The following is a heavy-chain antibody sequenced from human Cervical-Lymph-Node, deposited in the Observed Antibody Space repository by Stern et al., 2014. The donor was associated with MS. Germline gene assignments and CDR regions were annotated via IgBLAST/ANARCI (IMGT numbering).Heavy chain of an antibody. V-gene: IGHV4-4*02. CDR2: IYHSGGT. CDR3: ARVVSYYDSSGYYGLGFDP. Sequence: VQLVESGPGLVKPSGTLSLTCAVSGGSISSSNWWSWVRQPPGKGLERIGEIYHSGGTNYNPSLKSRVTISVDKSKNQFSLKLSSVTAADTAVYYCARVVSYYDSSGYYGLGFDPWGQGTLVTVSS. D-gene: IGHD3-22*01. J-gene: IGHJ5*02. CDR1: GGSISSSNW.